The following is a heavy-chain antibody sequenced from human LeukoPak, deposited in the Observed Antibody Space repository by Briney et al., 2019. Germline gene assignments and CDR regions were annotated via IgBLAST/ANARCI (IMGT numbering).Heavy chain of an antibody. J-gene: IGHJ1*01. CDR2: ISYDGSNK. CDR1: GFTFSSYG. D-gene: IGHD6-25*01. V-gene: IGHV3-30*03. CDR3: ASQYSSERSEYFQH. Sequence: PGGSLRLSCAASGFTFSSYGMHWVRQAPGKGLEWVAVISYDGSNKYYADSVKGRFTISRDNSKNTLYLQMNGLRAEDTAVYYCASQYSSERSEYFQHWGQGTLVTVSS.